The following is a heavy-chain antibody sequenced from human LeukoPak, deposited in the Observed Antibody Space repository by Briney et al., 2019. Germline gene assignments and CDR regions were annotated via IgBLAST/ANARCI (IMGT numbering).Heavy chain of an antibody. Sequence: GGSLRLSCAASGFTFSSYAMSWVRQAPGKGLEWVSAISGSGGSTYYADSVKGRFTISRDNSKNTLYLQMNSLRAEDTAVYYCAKCIIGSYSSGSLVFDYWGQGTLVTVSS. CDR2: ISGSGGST. D-gene: IGHD6-19*01. CDR3: AKCIIGSYSSGSLVFDY. CDR1: GFTFSSYA. J-gene: IGHJ4*02. V-gene: IGHV3-23*01.